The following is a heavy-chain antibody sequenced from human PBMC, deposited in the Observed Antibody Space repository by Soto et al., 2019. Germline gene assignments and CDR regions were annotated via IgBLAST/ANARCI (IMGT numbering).Heavy chain of an antibody. CDR2: ITSGGRSI. J-gene: IGHJ4*02. V-gene: IGHV3-48*03. CDR1: GFTFSDYE. CDR3: VRRMASPDQ. Sequence: GSLRLSCTASGFTFSDYEMNWVRQAPGKGLEWVSYITSGGRSIYYADSVKGRFIISRDNAENSLYLQMNSLRPEDTAVYYCVRRMASPDQWRQGTLVTVSS. D-gene: IGHD2-15*01.